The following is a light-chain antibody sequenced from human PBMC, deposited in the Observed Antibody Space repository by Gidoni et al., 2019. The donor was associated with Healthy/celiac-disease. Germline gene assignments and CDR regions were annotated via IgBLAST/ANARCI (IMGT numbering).Light chain of an antibody. Sequence: DIVMTQSPDSLAVSLGERAPINCKSSQSVLYSSNNKNYLAWYQQKPGHTPKLLIYWASTRESGVPDRFSGSGSGKDFTLTISSLQAEDVAVYYCQQYYSTTLTFGGGTKVEIK. J-gene: IGKJ4*01. CDR1: QSVLYSSNNKNY. CDR2: WAS. CDR3: QQYYSTTLT. V-gene: IGKV4-1*01.